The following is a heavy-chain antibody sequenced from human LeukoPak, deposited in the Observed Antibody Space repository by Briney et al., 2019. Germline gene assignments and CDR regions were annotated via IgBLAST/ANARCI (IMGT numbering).Heavy chain of an antibody. Sequence: SETLSLTCTVSGGSISSSSYYWGWIRQPPGKGLEWIGSMYYSGSAYYNPSLKSRVTISVDTSKNQFSLKLSSVNAADTAVYYCARLYGSGSNYFDYWGQGALVTVSS. CDR1: GGSISSSSYY. V-gene: IGHV4-39*07. CDR2: MYYSGSA. D-gene: IGHD3-10*01. J-gene: IGHJ4*02. CDR3: ARLYGSGSNYFDY.